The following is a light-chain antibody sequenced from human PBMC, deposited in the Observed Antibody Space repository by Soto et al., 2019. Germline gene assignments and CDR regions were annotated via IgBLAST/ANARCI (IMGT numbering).Light chain of an antibody. CDR3: QQRINWPLT. Sequence: EIVLTQSPATLSLSPGERATLSCRASQSVSSYLAWDQQKPGQAPRLLIYDASNRATGIPARFNGSGSGTDFTLTISSLEPEDLAVYYCQQRINWPLTFGGGTKVEIK. CDR1: QSVSSY. J-gene: IGKJ4*01. V-gene: IGKV3-11*01. CDR2: DAS.